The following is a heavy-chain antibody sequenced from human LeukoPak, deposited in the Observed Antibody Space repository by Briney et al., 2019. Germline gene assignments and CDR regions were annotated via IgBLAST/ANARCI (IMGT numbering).Heavy chain of an antibody. J-gene: IGHJ4*02. D-gene: IGHD5-18*01. CDR1: GLTFSSSW. CDR3: ARDLAYSRLDY. CDR2: INPDGNKK. V-gene: IGHV3-7*01. Sequence: PGGSLRLSCAVSGLTFSSSWMDWGRQAPGKGLEWVASINPDGNKKYSADSVKGRFTISRDNAENSLYLQMHSLRVEETAFYYCARDLAYSRLDYWGQGMLVTVSS.